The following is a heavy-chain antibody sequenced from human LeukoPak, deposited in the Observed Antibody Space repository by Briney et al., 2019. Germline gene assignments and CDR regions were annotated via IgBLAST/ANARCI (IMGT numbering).Heavy chain of an antibody. D-gene: IGHD3-9*01. J-gene: IGHJ4*02. CDR2: IVGSGSST. CDR1: GFTSSSYV. CDR3: AKWGDYDILTGYYGSDY. Sequence: GGSLRLSCAASGFTSSSYVMSWVRQAPGKGVEWVSAIVGSGSSTYYADSVKGRFTISRDNSKNTLYLQLNRLRAEDTAVYYCAKWGDYDILTGYYGSDYWGQGTLVTVSS. V-gene: IGHV3-23*01.